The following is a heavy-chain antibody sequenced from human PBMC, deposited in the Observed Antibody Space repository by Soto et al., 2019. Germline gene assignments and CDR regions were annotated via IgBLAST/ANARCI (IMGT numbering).Heavy chain of an antibody. Sequence: QVTLKESGPVLVKPTETLTLTCTVSGFSLSNARMGVSWIRQPPGKALEWLAHIFSNDGKSYSASLKSRLTISKDTSKSQVVLTMTNMDPVDTATYYCARIRKQQLVPPLYGMDVWGQGTTVTVSS. D-gene: IGHD6-13*01. V-gene: IGHV2-26*01. CDR3: ARIRKQQLVPPLYGMDV. CDR2: IFSNDGK. J-gene: IGHJ6*02. CDR1: GFSLSNARMG.